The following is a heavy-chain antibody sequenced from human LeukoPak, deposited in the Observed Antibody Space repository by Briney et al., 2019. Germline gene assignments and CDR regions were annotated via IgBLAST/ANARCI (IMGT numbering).Heavy chain of an antibody. V-gene: IGHV4-31*03. D-gene: IGHD2-2*01. J-gene: IGHJ6*02. CDR2: IYYSVST. CDR1: VGSMSSGGDY. Sequence: SQTLSLTCTVSVGSMSSGGDYWSWIRQHPAKGLEWFGYIYYSVSTYYNPSLKSRVTISVDTSKNQFSLKLSSVTAADTAVYYCARDRALGYCSSTSCYYYGMDVWGQGTTVTVSS. CDR3: ARDRALGYCSSTSCYYYGMDV.